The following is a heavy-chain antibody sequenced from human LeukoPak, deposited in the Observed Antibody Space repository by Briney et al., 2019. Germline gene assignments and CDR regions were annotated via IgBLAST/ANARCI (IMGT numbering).Heavy chain of an antibody. CDR3: ARAPVPFFYYGMDV. D-gene: IGHD6-6*01. V-gene: IGHV3-13*04. Sequence: PGGSLRLPCAASGFTFSNYDMHWVRQVPGKGLEWISGFDTAGGTYYAGSVKGRFTISRDNARNSLFLQMNSLRAGDTAVYYCARAPVPFFYYGMDVWGQGTTVIVSS. J-gene: IGHJ6*02. CDR2: FDTAGGT. CDR1: GFTFSNYD.